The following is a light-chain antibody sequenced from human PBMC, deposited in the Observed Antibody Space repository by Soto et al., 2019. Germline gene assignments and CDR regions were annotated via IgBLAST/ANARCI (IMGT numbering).Light chain of an antibody. CDR2: GAS. V-gene: IGKV3-20*01. J-gene: IGKJ2*01. Sequence: EIVLTQSPGTLSLSPGERATLSCRASQSVSSNFLAWYQEKLGQAPRLLIYGASKRATGIPDRFSGSGSGTDFTLTISRLEPEDFATYYCQQSYSTPYTFGQGTKLEIK. CDR3: QQSYSTPYT. CDR1: QSVSSNF.